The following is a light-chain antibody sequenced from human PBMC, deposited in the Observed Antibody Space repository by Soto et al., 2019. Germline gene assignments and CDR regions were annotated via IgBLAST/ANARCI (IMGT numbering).Light chain of an antibody. Sequence: DIQMTQSPSSLSASVGDRVTITCRASQCVSAYLLWYQQRQGRAPRLLIYSASSLLSGVTSRFSGRRYGTNFTLTINPLKPEDFATYYWQQSYRTPHTFGQGTKLETK. CDR3: QQSYRTPHT. CDR1: QCVSAY. J-gene: IGKJ2*01. V-gene: IGKV1-39*01. CDR2: SAS.